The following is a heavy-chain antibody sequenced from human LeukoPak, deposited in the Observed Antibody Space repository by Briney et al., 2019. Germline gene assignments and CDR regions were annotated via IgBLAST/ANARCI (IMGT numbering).Heavy chain of an antibody. V-gene: IGHV4-59*01. CDR3: ASMADILTGYYNDY. Sequence: PSETLSLTCTVSGASISSYFWSWIRQPPGKGLEWIGYIYYTGSTNYNPSLKSRITISVDTSNYQFSLQLSSVTAANMAVYYCASMADILTGYYNDYWGQGTLVTVSS. CDR2: IYYTGST. J-gene: IGHJ4*02. CDR1: GASISSYF. D-gene: IGHD3-9*01.